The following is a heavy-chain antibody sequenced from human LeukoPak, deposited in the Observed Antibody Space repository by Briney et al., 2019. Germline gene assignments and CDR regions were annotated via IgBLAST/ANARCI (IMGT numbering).Heavy chain of an antibody. V-gene: IGHV4-61*01. CDR3: AREVGQWLAEIDY. CDR1: GGSVSSDSYY. D-gene: IGHD6-19*01. J-gene: IGHJ4*02. Sequence: PSETLSLTCTVSGGSVSSDSYYWTWIRQPPGKGLEWIGYIYYSGSTNYNPSLKSRVTISVDTSKNQFSLKLSSVTAADTAVYYCAREVGQWLAEIDYWGQGTLVTVSS. CDR2: IYYSGST.